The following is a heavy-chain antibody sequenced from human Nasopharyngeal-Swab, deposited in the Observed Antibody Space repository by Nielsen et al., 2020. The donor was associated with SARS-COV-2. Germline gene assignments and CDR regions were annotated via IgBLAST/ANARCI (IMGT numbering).Heavy chain of an antibody. J-gene: IGHJ5*02. V-gene: IGHV5-51*01. CDR3: AGREYDILTGYSDWFDP. CDR2: IYPGDSDT. Sequence: GGSLRLSCKGSGYSFTSYWIGWVRQMPGKGLEWMGIIYPGDSDTRYSPSFQGQVTISAGKSISTAYLQWSSLKASDTAMYYCAGREYDILTGYSDWFDPWGQGTLVTVSS. CDR1: GYSFTSYW. D-gene: IGHD3-9*01.